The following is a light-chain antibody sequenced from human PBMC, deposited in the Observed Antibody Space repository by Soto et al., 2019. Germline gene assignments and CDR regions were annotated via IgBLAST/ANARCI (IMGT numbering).Light chain of an antibody. CDR1: QSISSW. Sequence: DIQMTQSPSTLTAFVGDRVTITCRASQSISSWLAWYQQKPGKAPNLLIYKASSLESGVPSRFSGSGSGTEFTLTISSLQPDDFATYYCQQYNTNYPAFGGGTKVEIK. CDR3: QQYNTNYPA. CDR2: KAS. V-gene: IGKV1-5*03. J-gene: IGKJ4*01.